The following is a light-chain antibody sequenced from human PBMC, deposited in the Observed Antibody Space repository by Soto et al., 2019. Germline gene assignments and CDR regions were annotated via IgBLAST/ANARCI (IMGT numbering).Light chain of an antibody. Sequence: DIQMTQSPSSLSASVGDRVTITCRASQNINNYLNWYQQKPGKAPKLLIYAASTLQSGVPSRFSGSAYGTDFTLTITSLQPDDFATYFCQPTYSALTFGGGTEVDIK. CDR3: QPTYSALT. CDR1: QNINNY. J-gene: IGKJ4*01. CDR2: AAS. V-gene: IGKV1-39*01.